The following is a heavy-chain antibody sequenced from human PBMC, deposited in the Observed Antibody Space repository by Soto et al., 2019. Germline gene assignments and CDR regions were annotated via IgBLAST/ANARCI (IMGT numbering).Heavy chain of an antibody. V-gene: IGHV3-30-3*01. CDR3: ARAYQYNWNSAFWFDP. CDR1: GFTFSSYA. J-gene: IGHJ5*02. D-gene: IGHD1-7*01. Sequence: GGSLRLSCAASGFTFSSYAMHWVRQAPGKGLEWVAVISYDGSNRYYADSVKGRFTISRDNSKNTLYLQMNSLRAEDTAVYYCARAYQYNWNSAFWFDPWGQGTLVTVSS. CDR2: ISYDGSNR.